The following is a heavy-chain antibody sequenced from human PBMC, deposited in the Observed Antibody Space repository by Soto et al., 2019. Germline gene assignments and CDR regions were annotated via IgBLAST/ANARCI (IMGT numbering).Heavy chain of an antibody. CDR1: GGSISSSSYY. J-gene: IGHJ4*02. V-gene: IGHV4-39*01. D-gene: IGHD4-17*01. Sequence: PSETLSLTCTVSGGSISSSSYYWGWIRQPPGKGLEWIGSIYYSGSTYYNPSLKSRVTISVDTSKNQFSLKLGSVTAADTAVYYCARAYGDYVFDYWGQGTLVTVSS. CDR3: ARAYGDYVFDY. CDR2: IYYSGST.